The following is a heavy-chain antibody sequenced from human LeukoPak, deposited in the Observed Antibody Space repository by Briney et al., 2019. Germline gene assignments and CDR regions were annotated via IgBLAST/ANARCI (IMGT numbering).Heavy chain of an antibody. CDR2: INAGNGNT. V-gene: IGHV1-3*01. CDR1: GYTFTSYA. D-gene: IGHD6-19*01. Sequence: ASVKVSCKASGYTFTSYAMHWVRQAPGQRLEWMGWINAGNGNTKYSQKFQGRVTITRDTSASAAYMELSSLRSEDTAVYYCARKSIAVAGTSVGYWGQGTLVTVSS. J-gene: IGHJ4*02. CDR3: ARKSIAVAGTSVGY.